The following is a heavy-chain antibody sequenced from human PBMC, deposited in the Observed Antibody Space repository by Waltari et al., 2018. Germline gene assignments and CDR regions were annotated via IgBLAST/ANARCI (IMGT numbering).Heavy chain of an antibody. V-gene: IGHV3-7*03. CDR1: GFTFRGYW. CDR2: RKADGSEQ. J-gene: IGHJ4*02. CDR3: ARGSAYYVRVWDY. Sequence: EVQLVESGGTLVQPGGSLRLSCAASGFTFRGYWMTWVRQAPGKGLGWVANRKADGSEQYYVDSVRGRFTISRDNAENSLYLQMNSLIADDTAVYYCARGSAYYVRVWDYWGQGTLVTVSS. D-gene: IGHD3-16*01.